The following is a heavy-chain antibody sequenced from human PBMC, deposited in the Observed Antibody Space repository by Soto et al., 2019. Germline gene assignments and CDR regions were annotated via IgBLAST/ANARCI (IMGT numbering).Heavy chain of an antibody. V-gene: IGHV3-21*01. Sequence: GGSLRLSCVASGFTFSDYSVSWVRQAPGKWLEWLSSISSSSTFTHYADSVKGRFTLSRDNAKNSLYLQMNSLRAADPAVYYCAAPYSTGHRLLGYWGQGTLATVSS. D-gene: IGHD6-19*01. CDR1: GFTFSDYS. J-gene: IGHJ4*02. CDR3: AAPYSTGHRLLGY. CDR2: ISSSSTFT.